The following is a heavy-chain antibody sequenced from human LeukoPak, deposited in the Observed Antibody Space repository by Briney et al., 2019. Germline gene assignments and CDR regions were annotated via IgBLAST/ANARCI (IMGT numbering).Heavy chain of an antibody. V-gene: IGHV4-34*01. CDR2: INNSGSV. CDR1: GESFSGYY. D-gene: IGHD6-19*01. J-gene: IGHJ4*02. CDR3: ARRPAGTIDY. Sequence: PSETLSLTCAVYGESFSGYYWSWIRQPPGKGLEWIGEINNSGSVNYNPSLKSRVTISVDTSKNQFSLKLNSVTAADTAVYYCARRPAGTIDYWGQGTLVSVSS.